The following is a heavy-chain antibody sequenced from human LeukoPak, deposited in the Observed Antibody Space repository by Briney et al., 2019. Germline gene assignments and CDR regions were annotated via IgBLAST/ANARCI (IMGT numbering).Heavy chain of an antibody. V-gene: IGHV4-59*01. D-gene: IGHD4-17*01. J-gene: IGHJ3*02. CDR1: GGSISSYY. CDR2: IYYSGST. Sequence: PSETLSLTCTVSGGSISSYYWSWIRQPPGKGLEWIGYIYYSGSTNYNPSLKSRVTISVDTSKNQLSLKLSSVTAADTAVYYCARDHGDYGDHGDAFDIWGQGTMVTVSS. CDR3: ARDHGDYGDHGDAFDI.